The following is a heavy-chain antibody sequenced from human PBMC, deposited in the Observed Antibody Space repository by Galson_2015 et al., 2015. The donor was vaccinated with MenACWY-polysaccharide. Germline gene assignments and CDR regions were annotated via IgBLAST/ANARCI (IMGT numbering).Heavy chain of an antibody. J-gene: IGHJ5*02. D-gene: IGHD1-1*01. CDR1: GFTFSSYA. CDR3: ARGVQLERKGRGDWFDP. Sequence: SLRLSCAASGFTFSSYAMHWVRQAPGKGLEWVAVISYDGSNEYYADSVKGRFTISRDNAKYMLHLQMNGLRVEDTAVYYCARGVQLERKGRGDWFDPWGQGTLVTVSS. CDR2: ISYDGSNE. V-gene: IGHV3-30-3*01.